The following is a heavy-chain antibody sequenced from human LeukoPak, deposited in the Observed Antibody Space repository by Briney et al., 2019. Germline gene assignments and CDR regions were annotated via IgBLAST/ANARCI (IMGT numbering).Heavy chain of an antibody. V-gene: IGHV3-74*01. CDR2: INGDGSST. CDR3: VRGYSSGYRLDY. CDR1: GFTFSSYW. Sequence: GGSLRLSCAASGFTFSSYWMHWVRQDPVKGLLWVSRINGDGSSTDYADSEEGRFTISRDNAKNTVYLQMNSLKDEDTAVYYCVRGYSSGYRLDYWGQGTLVTVSS. J-gene: IGHJ4*02. D-gene: IGHD3-22*01.